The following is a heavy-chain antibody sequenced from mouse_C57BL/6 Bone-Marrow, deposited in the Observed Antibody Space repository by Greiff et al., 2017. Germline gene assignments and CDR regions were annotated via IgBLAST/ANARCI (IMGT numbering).Heavy chain of an antibody. Sequence: EVMLVESGAELVRPGASVKLSCTASGFNIKDDYMHWVKQRPEQGLEWIGWIDPENGDTEYASKFQGKATITADTSSNTAYLQRSSLTSEDTAVYYCTTLDYYGSEAWFAYWGQGTLVTVSA. D-gene: IGHD1-1*01. J-gene: IGHJ3*01. CDR1: GFNIKDDY. CDR2: IDPENGDT. CDR3: TTLDYYGSEAWFAY. V-gene: IGHV14-4*01.